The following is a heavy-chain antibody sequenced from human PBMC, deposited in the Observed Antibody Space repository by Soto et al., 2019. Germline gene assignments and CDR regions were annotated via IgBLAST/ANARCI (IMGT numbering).Heavy chain of an antibody. CDR1: GGSMSSYY. J-gene: IGHJ4*01. CDR3: ARGEWLATIKPYFAY. D-gene: IGHD5-12*01. V-gene: IGHV4-59*01. Sequence: SETLSLTCTVPGGSMSSYYWSWIRQSPGKGLEWIGYIYYSGSTNYNPSLKSRVAISLDTSKNQFSLMLSSVTAADTAVYYCARGEWLATIKPYFAYWGNGTLVTLSP. CDR2: IYYSGST.